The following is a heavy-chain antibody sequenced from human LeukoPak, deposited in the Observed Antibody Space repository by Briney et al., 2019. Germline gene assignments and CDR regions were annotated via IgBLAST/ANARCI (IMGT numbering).Heavy chain of an antibody. J-gene: IGHJ4*02. Sequence: SSVKVSCKASGGTFSSYTISWVRQAPGQGLEWMGRIISILGIANYAQKFQGRVTITADKSTSTAYMELSSLRSEDTAVYYCATRRGYSGYESHDYWGQGTLVTVSS. CDR3: ATRRGYSGYESHDY. CDR1: GGTFSSYT. V-gene: IGHV1-69*02. D-gene: IGHD5-12*01. CDR2: IISILGIA.